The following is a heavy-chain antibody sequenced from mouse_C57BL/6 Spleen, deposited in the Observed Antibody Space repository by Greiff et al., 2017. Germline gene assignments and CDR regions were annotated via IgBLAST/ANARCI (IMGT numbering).Heavy chain of an antibody. V-gene: IGHV1-80*01. CDR3: ARWGVYSNYDGFAY. Sequence: VQLQQSGAELVKPGASVKISCKASGYAFSSYWMNWVKQRPGQGLEWIGQIYPGDGDTNYNGKFKGKATLTADKSSRTAYMQLRSLSSEDSAVYVCARWGVYSNYDGFAYWGQGTLVTVSA. J-gene: IGHJ3*01. CDR2: IYPGDGDT. CDR1: GYAFSSYW. D-gene: IGHD2-5*01.